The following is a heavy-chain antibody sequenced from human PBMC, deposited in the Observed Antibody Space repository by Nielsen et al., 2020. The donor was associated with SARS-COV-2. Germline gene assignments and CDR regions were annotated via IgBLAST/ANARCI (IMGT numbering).Heavy chain of an antibody. D-gene: IGHD1-26*01. V-gene: IGHV3-23*01. Sequence: GGSLRLSCAASGFTFSSYAMSWVRQAPGKGLEWVSAISSSGGSTYYAESVKGRFTISRDNSKNTLYLQMNSLRAEDTAVYYCAKGGATGWYFDLWGRGTLVTVSS. CDR2: ISSSGGST. CDR1: GFTFSSYA. J-gene: IGHJ2*01. CDR3: AKGGATGWYFDL.